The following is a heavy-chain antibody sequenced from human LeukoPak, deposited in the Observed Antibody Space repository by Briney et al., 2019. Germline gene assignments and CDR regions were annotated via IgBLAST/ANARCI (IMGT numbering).Heavy chain of an antibody. CDR1: GFTFSSYS. D-gene: IGHD5-18*01. Sequence: PGGSLRLSCAASGFTFSSYSMNWVRQAPGKGLEWVSSISSSSSYIYYADSVKGRFTISRDNAKNSLYLQMNSLRAEDTAVYYCAGSNVDTAMVSGNYFDYWGQGTLVTVPS. J-gene: IGHJ4*02. CDR2: ISSSSSYI. V-gene: IGHV3-21*01. CDR3: AGSNVDTAMVSGNYFDY.